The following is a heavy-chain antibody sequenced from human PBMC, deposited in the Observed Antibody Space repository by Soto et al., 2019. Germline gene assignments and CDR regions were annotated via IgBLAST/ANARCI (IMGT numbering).Heavy chain of an antibody. CDR3: ARGRGRLKANLGRYYYYYMDV. V-gene: IGHV4-34*01. Sequence: SETLSLTWAVYGGSFSGYYWSWIRQPPGKGLEWIGEINHSGSTNYNPSLKSRVTISVDTSKNQFSLKLSSVTAADTAVYYCARGRGRLKANLGRYYYYYMDVWGKGTTVTVSS. D-gene: IGHD1-26*01. CDR2: INHSGST. CDR1: GGSFSGYY. J-gene: IGHJ6*03.